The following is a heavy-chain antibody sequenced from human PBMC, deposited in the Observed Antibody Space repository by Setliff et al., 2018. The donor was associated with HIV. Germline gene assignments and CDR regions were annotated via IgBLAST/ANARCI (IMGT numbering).Heavy chain of an antibody. CDR1: GGSLSGYY. V-gene: IGHV4-34*01. CDR3: AREGGQGYSGSGSFYHRNFDL. J-gene: IGHJ2*01. CDR2: INQSGNT. Sequence: LSETLSLTCAVYGGSLSGYYWSWVRQSPGRGLEWIGEINQSGNTNFNPSLKSRLIISVDTSKSQFSLKLTSVTAADTALYYCAREGGQGYSGSGSFYHRNFDLWGRGTLVTVSS. D-gene: IGHD3-10*01.